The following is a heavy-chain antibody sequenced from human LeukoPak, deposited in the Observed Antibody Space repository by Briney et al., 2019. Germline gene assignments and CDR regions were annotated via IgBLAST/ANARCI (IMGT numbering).Heavy chain of an antibody. CDR2: ISSSSSTK. V-gene: IGHV3-48*01. Sequence: GGCLRLSCAASGFTFSSYSMNWVRQAPGKGLEWVSYISSSSSTKYYADSMKGRFTISRDNAKNSLYLQMNSLRAEDTAVYYCARGDPENYYYYYMDVWGKGTTVTVSS. J-gene: IGHJ6*03. CDR3: ARGDPENYYYYYMDV. D-gene: IGHD2-21*02. CDR1: GFTFSSYS.